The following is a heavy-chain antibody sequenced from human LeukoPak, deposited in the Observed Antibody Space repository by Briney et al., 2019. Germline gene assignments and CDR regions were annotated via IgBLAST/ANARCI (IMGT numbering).Heavy chain of an antibody. CDR3: ARDQRWSSRSYYYYYMDV. J-gene: IGHJ6*03. CDR1: GGSISGSSYY. D-gene: IGHD6-13*01. Sequence: SETLSLTCTVSGGSISGSSYYWSWIRQPPGKGLEWIGGIYHSGSTYYNPSLKSRVTISVDTSKNQFSLKLTSVTAADTAVYYCARDQRWSSRSYYYYYMDVWGKGTTVTVSS. V-gene: IGHV4-39*07. CDR2: IYHSGST.